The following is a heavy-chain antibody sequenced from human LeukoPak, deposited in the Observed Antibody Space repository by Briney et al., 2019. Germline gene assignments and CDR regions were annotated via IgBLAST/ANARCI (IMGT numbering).Heavy chain of an antibody. J-gene: IGHJ4*02. CDR1: GFTFSSYA. CDR2: ISASGGST. V-gene: IGHV3-23*01. D-gene: IGHD6-13*01. Sequence: PGGSLRLSCAASGFTFSSYAMSWVRQAPGKGLEWVSGISASGGSTNYAASVKGRFTISRDNSKDTLHLQMNSLRADDTAVYYCARAPNSGYTTAPGFWGQGTLVTVSS. CDR3: ARAPNSGYTTAPGF.